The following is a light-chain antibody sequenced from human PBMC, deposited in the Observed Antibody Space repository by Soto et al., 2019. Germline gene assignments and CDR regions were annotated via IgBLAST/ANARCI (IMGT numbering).Light chain of an antibody. V-gene: IGKV1-39*01. CDR1: QSISSY. J-gene: IGKJ2*01. Sequence: DIQMTQSPSSLSASVGDRVTITCRASQSISSYLNWYQQKPGKAPKLLIYAASSLQSGVPSRFSGSGSGTDFTITISSLQPDDFAIYYSQQSFCTWYTFGHGNNLEIK. CDR2: AAS. CDR3: QQSFCTWYT.